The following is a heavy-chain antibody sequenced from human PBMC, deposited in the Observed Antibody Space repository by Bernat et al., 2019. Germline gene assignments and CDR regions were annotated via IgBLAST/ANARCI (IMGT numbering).Heavy chain of an antibody. Sequence: EVQLVESGGGLVKPGGSLRLSCAASGFTFSSHSMNWVRQAPGNGLEWVSFISSSSTYIYYADSVKGRFTISRDNAKYSLFLQMDSLRAEDTAVYYYANWAGIAQGSFAGPFDYWGQGALVTVSS. CDR1: GFTFSSHS. CDR3: ANWAGIAQGSFAGPFDY. J-gene: IGHJ4*02. CDR2: ISSSSTYI. D-gene: IGHD6-13*01. V-gene: IGHV3-21*01.